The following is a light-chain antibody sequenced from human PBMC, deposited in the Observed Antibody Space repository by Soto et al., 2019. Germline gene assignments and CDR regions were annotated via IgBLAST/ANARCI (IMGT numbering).Light chain of an antibody. CDR3: AAWDDSLNASYV. CDR1: SSNIGSNT. V-gene: IGLV1-44*01. CDR2: SNN. Sequence: QSVLTQPPSASGTPGQRVTISCSGSSSNIGSNTVNWYQQLPGTAPKLLIYSNNQRPSGVPDRFSGSKSGTSASLAISGLQSEDEDDYYCAAWDDSLNASYVFGNGTKLTV. J-gene: IGLJ1*01.